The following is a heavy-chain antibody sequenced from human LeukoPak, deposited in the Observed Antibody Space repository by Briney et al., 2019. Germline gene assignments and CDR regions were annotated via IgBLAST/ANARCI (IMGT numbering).Heavy chain of an antibody. D-gene: IGHD2-21*02. J-gene: IGHJ6*02. CDR2: IYYSGST. Sequence: PSQTLSLTCTVFGGSISRGGYYWSWIRQHPGKGLEWIGYIYYSGSTYYNPSLKSRVTISVDTSKNQFSLKLSSVTAADTAVYYCARERVVTAIPTHYYYYGMDVWGQGTTVTVSS. CDR3: ARERVVTAIPTHYYYYGMDV. V-gene: IGHV4-31*03. CDR1: GGSISRGGYY.